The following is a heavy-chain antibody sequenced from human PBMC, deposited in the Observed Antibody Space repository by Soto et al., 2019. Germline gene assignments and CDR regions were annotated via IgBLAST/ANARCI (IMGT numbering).Heavy chain of an antibody. D-gene: IGHD2-2*01. J-gene: IGHJ3*02. V-gene: IGHV4-34*01. CDR1: GGSFSGYY. CDR3: ARRQYQLQKEDDAFDI. Sequence: SETLSLTCAVYGGSFSGYYWSWIRQPPGKGLEWIGEINHSGSTNYNPSLKSRVTISVDTSKNQFSLKLSSGTAADTAVYYCARRQYQLQKEDDAFDIWGQGTMVTVSS. CDR2: INHSGST.